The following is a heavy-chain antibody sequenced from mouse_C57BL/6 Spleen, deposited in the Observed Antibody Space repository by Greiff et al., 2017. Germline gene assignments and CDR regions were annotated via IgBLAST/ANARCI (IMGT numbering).Heavy chain of an antibody. CDR1: GYSFTDYN. Sequence: VQLKQSGPELVKPGASVKISCKASGYSFTDYNMNWVKQSNGKSLEWIGVINPNYGTTSYNQKFKGKATLTVDQSSSTAYMQLNSLTSEDSAVYYCARGLDYYGSSYVGVYFDYWGQGTTLTVSS. J-gene: IGHJ2*01. V-gene: IGHV1-39*01. D-gene: IGHD1-1*01. CDR2: INPNYGTT. CDR3: ARGLDYYGSSYVGVYFDY.